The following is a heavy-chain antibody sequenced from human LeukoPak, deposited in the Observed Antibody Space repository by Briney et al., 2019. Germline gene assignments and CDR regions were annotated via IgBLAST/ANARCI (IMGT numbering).Heavy chain of an antibody. Sequence: GESLQISCKASGYTFTHQWIGWVRQKSGSGLEWMGIIYPRDSDTRYSPSFQGHVSISADTSINTAYLEWSRLEASDTAIYYCARPSDVIGAIWGQGTLVTVSS. D-gene: IGHD3-10*01. CDR3: ARPSDVIGAI. J-gene: IGHJ4*02. CDR1: GYTFTHQW. V-gene: IGHV5-51*01. CDR2: IYPRDSDT.